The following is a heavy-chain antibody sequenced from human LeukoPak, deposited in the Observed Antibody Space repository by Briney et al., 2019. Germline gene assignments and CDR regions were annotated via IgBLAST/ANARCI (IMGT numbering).Heavy chain of an antibody. CDR3: ARQDYYDSSGSYPRDY. D-gene: IGHD3-22*01. J-gene: IGHJ4*02. CDR1: GGSISSSSYY. V-gene: IGHV4-39*01. CDR2: IYYSGST. Sequence: SETLSLTCTVSGGSISSSSYYWGWIRQPPGKGLEWIGSIYYSGSTYYNPSLKSRVTISVDTSKNQLSLKLSSVTAADTAVYYCARQDYYDSSGSYPRDYWGQGTLVTVSS.